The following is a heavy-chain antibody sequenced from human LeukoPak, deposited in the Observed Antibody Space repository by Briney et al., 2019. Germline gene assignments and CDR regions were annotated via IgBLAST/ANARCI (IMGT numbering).Heavy chain of an antibody. V-gene: IGHV3-21*01. CDR3: ARALDTAMVDY. CDR1: GFTFSSYN. D-gene: IGHD5-18*01. Sequence: PGGSLRLSCAASGFTFSSYNMNWVRQAPGKGLEWVSSISSSSSYIYYADSVKGLFTISRDNAKNSLYLQMNSLRAEDTAVYYCARALDTAMVDYWGQGTLVTVSS. CDR2: ISSSSSYI. J-gene: IGHJ4*02.